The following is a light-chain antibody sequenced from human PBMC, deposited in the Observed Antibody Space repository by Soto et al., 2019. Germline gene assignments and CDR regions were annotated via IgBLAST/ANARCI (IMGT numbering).Light chain of an antibody. Sequence: QSALTQPASVSGSPGQSITISCTGTSSDVGGYNYVSWYQQHPGKAPKLMIYEVSHRPSGVSNRFSGSNSGNTATLTISGTQAMDEADYYCQAWDSSHVVFGGGTKLTVL. CDR2: EVS. CDR3: QAWDSSHVV. CDR1: SSDVGGYNY. V-gene: IGLV2-14*01. J-gene: IGLJ2*01.